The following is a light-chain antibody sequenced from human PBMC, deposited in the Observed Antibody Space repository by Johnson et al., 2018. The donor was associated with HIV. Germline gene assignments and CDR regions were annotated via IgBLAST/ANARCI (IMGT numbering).Light chain of an antibody. J-gene: IGLJ1*01. CDR1: SSNIGNNY. V-gene: IGLV1-51*01. CDR3: GTWGSSLRAGEKV. Sequence: QSVLTQPPSVSAAPGQKVTISCSGSSSNIGNNYVSWYQQLPGTAPKLLIYDNNKRPSGIPDRFSGSKSGTSATLGITGLQTGAEAAYYCGTWGSSLRAGEKVLGTGTKVTVL. CDR2: DNN.